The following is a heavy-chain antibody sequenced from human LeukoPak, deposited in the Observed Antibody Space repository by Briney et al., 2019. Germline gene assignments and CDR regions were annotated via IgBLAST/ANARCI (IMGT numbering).Heavy chain of an antibody. V-gene: IGHV4-39*01. D-gene: IGHD2/OR15-2a*01. CDR3: ARLLSIADAFDI. J-gene: IGHJ3*02. Sequence: PSETLSLTCTVSGGSISSSSYYWGWIRQPPGKGLEWIGSIYYSGSTYYNPSLKSRVTISVDTSKNQFSLKLSSVTAADTAIYCCARLLSIADAFDIWGQGTMVTVSS. CDR2: IYYSGST. CDR1: GGSISSSSYY.